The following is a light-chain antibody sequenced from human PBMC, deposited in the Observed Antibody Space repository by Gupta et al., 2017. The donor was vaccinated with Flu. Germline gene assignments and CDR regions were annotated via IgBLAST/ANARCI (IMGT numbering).Light chain of an antibody. CDR3: CSYSVISNLLL. J-gene: IGLJ2*01. V-gene: IGLV2-23*02. Sequence: QSALSQPASVSGSPGQTITISCTGTSSDVGGYNLVSWYQQFPGKAPKLIIHDVNKRPSGVSDRFSGSKSGNTASLTISGLQSDDEADYYCCSYSVISNLLLFGGGTKLTVL. CDR1: SSDVGGYNL. CDR2: DVN.